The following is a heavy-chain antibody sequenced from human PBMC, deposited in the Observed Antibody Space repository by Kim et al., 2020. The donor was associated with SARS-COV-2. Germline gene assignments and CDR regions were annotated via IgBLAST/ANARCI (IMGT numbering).Heavy chain of an antibody. CDR2: ISSSSSYI. CDR3: ARPVVTEPEDYFYYYYYGMDV. D-gene: IGHD2-15*01. J-gene: IGHJ6*02. Sequence: GGSLRLSCAASGFTFSSYSMNWVRQAPGKGLEWVSSISSSSSYIYYADSVKGRFTISRDNAKNSLYLQMNSLRAEDTAVYYCARPVVTEPEDYFYYYYYGMDVWGQGTTVTVSS. V-gene: IGHV3-21*01. CDR1: GFTFSSYS.